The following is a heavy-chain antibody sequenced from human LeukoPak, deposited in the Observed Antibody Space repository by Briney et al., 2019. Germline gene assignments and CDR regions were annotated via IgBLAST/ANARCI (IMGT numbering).Heavy chain of an antibody. D-gene: IGHD3-22*01. J-gene: IGHJ5*02. CDR3: ARDYYDSSGYFVSVWFDP. CDR1: GGTFSSYA. CDR2: IIPIFGIA. Sequence: ASVKVSCKASGGTFSSYAISWVRQAPRQGLEWMGRIIPIFGIANYAQKFQGRVTITADKSTSTAYMELSSLRSEDTAVYYCARDYYDSSGYFVSVWFDPWGQGTLVTVSS. V-gene: IGHV1-69*04.